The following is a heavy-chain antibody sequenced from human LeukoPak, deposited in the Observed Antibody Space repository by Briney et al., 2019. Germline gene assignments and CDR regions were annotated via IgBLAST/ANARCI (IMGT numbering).Heavy chain of an antibody. Sequence: SSETLSLTCAVYGGSFGGYYWSWIRQPPGKGLEWIGEINHSGSTNYNPSLKSRVTISVDTSKNQFSLKLSSVTAADTAVYYCARGRRDLLRLGELIRNWFDPWGQGTLVTVSS. D-gene: IGHD3-16*01. CDR3: ARGRRDLLRLGELIRNWFDP. CDR1: GGSFGGYY. J-gene: IGHJ5*02. CDR2: INHSGST. V-gene: IGHV4-34*01.